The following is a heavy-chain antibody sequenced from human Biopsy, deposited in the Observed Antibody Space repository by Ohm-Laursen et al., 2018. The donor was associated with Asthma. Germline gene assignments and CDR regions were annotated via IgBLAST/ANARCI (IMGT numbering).Heavy chain of an antibody. Sequence: TLSLTCIVSGDAMSTSGSYWGWIRQSPGKGLEWIGSIYYSGRTYYNPSLESRVTISADTSKNHFSLKVTSVTAADTAVYYCARHWDWGSFFDYWGQGTPVTVSS. J-gene: IGHJ4*02. CDR1: GDAMSTSGSY. V-gene: IGHV4-39*01. D-gene: IGHD7-27*01. CDR2: IYYSGRT. CDR3: ARHWDWGSFFDY.